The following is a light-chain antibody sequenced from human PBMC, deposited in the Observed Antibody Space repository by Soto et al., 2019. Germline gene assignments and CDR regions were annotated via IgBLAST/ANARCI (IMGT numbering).Light chain of an antibody. Sequence: DIQMTQSPSSLSASVGDRVTITCRASQIINNYLSWHQQKPGKAPKLLIYTASTLQGGVPSRFSGSGSGTEFTLTITSLQPEDFATYYCQETYSNLYTFGQGTKLEIK. V-gene: IGKV1-39*01. CDR1: QIINNY. CDR3: QETYSNLYT. J-gene: IGKJ2*01. CDR2: TAS.